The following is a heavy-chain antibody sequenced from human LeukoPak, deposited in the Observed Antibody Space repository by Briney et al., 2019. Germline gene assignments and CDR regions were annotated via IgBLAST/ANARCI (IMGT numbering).Heavy chain of an antibody. Sequence: GASVKVSCKASGYTFTGYYMHWVRQAPGQGLEWMGWINPNSGGTNYAQKFQGRVTMTRDTSISTAYMELSRLRSDDTAVYYCARDVWSYDSSGYYFNWFDPWSQGTMVTVSS. V-gene: IGHV1-2*02. J-gene: IGHJ5*02. CDR1: GYTFTGYY. CDR2: INPNSGGT. CDR3: ARDVWSYDSSGYYFNWFDP. D-gene: IGHD3-22*01.